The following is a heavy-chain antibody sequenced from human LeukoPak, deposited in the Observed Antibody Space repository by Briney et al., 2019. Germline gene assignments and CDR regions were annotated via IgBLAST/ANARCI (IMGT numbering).Heavy chain of an antibody. CDR1: GGSLSSSKW. D-gene: IGHD3-22*01. J-gene: IGHJ4*02. Sequence: SETLSLTCVVSGGSLSSSKWWSWVRPLPGKGREWIGEIYHSGRTNYNPSLKSRVTISLDKSKKHFSLKLSSMTHPDTAVYYCARIPRYYDSSRYFHYWGQGTQVTVSP. CDR2: IYHSGRT. CDR3: ARIPRYYDSSRYFHY. V-gene: IGHV4-4*02.